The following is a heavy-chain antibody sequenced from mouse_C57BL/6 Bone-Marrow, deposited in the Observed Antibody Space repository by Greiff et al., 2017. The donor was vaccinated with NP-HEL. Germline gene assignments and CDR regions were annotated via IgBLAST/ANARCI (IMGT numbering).Heavy chain of an antibody. J-gene: IGHJ1*03. CDR3: ARGPTVVPDWYFDV. Sequence: QVQLQQSGPELVKPGASVKISCKASGYAFSSSWMNWVKQRPGKGLEWIGRIYPGDGDTNYNGKFKGKATLTADKSSSTAYMQLSSLTSEDSAVYCCARGPTVVPDWYFDVWGTGTTVTVSS. CDR1: GYAFSSSW. D-gene: IGHD1-1*01. CDR2: IYPGDGDT. V-gene: IGHV1-82*01.